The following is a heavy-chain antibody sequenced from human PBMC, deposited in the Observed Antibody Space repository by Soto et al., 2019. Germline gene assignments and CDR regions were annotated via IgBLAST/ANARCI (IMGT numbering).Heavy chain of an antibody. Sequence: QVHLVQSGGEVKKPGASVKVSCKASGYTFNRHGITWVRQAPGQGLEWMGWISGYNGDRNYEQKFQGRVTVTSDTLPSTVYVDLKSLRFVDTAVYFCARVRIVGSREIDFWGQGTLVTVSS. J-gene: IGHJ4*02. CDR1: GYTFNRHG. V-gene: IGHV1-18*04. CDR3: ARVRIVGSREIDF. D-gene: IGHD1-26*01. CDR2: ISGYNGDR.